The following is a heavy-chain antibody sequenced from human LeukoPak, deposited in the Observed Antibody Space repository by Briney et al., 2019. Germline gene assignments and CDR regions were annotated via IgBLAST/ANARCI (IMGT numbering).Heavy chain of an antibody. CDR3: ARVYDSSGYIGYYFDY. Sequence: SETLSLTCTVSGYSISSGYYWGWIRQPPGKGLEWIGSIYRSGSTYYNPSLKSRVTISVDTSKNQFSLKLSSVTAADTAVYYCARVYDSSGYIGYYFDYWGQGTLVTVSS. CDR2: IYRSGST. J-gene: IGHJ4*02. D-gene: IGHD3-22*01. V-gene: IGHV4-38-2*02. CDR1: GYSISSGYY.